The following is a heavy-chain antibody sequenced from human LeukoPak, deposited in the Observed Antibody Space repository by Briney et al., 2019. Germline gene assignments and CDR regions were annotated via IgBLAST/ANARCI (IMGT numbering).Heavy chain of an antibody. CDR2: INPNSGGT. CDR1: GYRFTCCN. D-gene: IGHD1-14*01. CDR3: SRGSKPRNLFFMDV. Sequence: AAVKVSCKASGYRFTCCNMHWMRQAPGPGHEWMGWINPNSGGTNYAQEFQGKVTMTRDTSISNAYMELSRLRPGDTAGFFYSRGSKPRNLFFMDVWGKGTTVTVSS. V-gene: IGHV1-2*02. J-gene: IGHJ6*03.